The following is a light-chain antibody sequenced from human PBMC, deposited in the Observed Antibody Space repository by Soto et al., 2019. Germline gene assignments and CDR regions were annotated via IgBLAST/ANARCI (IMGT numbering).Light chain of an antibody. J-gene: IGKJ1*01. Sequence: EIVLTQSPGTLSLSPVERATLSCRASQSVSNNYLAWYQQKPDQAPRLLIYGASNRATGIPDRFSGSGSGTDFTLTISRLEPEDFAVYYCQQYGSSGTFGQGTKVDIK. CDR1: QSVSNNY. CDR3: QQYGSSGT. CDR2: GAS. V-gene: IGKV3-20*01.